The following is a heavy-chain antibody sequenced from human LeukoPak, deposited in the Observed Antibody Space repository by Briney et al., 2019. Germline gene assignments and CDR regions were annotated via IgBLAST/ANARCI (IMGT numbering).Heavy chain of an antibody. CDR3: ARHYYDSSGLYYFDY. Sequence: SETLSLTCTVSGGSISSYYWSWIRQPPGKGLEWIGYIYYSGSTNYNPSLKSRVTISVDTSKNQFSLKLSSVTAADTAVYYCARHYYDSSGLYYFDYWGQGTLVTVSS. V-gene: IGHV4-59*08. J-gene: IGHJ4*02. CDR1: GGSISSYY. CDR2: IYYSGST. D-gene: IGHD3-22*01.